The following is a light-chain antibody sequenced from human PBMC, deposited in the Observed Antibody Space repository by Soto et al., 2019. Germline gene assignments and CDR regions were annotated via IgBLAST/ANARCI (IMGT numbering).Light chain of an antibody. V-gene: IGLV1-40*01. CDR3: QSYDIRLSAWV. J-gene: IGLJ3*02. CDR1: SSNMGAGYD. CDR2: AFT. Sequence: QSVLTQPPSVSGAPGQRVSISCTWNSSNMGAGYDVHWYQKGLHTAPKLVIYAFTERPSGVPARFSGSRSASSASLAVTGLQAEDEADYYCQSYDIRLSAWVFGGGTKLTVL.